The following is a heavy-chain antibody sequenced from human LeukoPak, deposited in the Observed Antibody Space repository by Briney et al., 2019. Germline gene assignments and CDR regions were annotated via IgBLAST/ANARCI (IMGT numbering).Heavy chain of an antibody. CDR2: ISSSSSYT. D-gene: IGHD6-13*01. Sequence: GGSLRLSCVVSGIPFSDYYMNCIRQAPGKGLEWISYISSSSSYTDYADSVKGRFTISRDNAKSALYLQMNSLRLEDTAVYYCAAGTAADFWGQGTLVTVSS. V-gene: IGHV3-11*03. CDR3: AAGTAADF. J-gene: IGHJ4*02. CDR1: GIPFSDYY.